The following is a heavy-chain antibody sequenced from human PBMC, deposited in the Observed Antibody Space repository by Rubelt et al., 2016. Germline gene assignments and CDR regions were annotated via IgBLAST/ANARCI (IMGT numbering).Heavy chain of an antibody. CDR1: GYNFTDYY. D-gene: IGHD6-13*01. CDR3: VRDGATWYEDF. CDR2: INPNNAGT. Sequence: QVQLVQSGAEVKKPGASVKVSCKASGYNFTDYYMHWVRQAPGQGLEWMGRINPNNAGTNYAQKFQGRVTMTRATSIRTAFRELNRLRSDDTAVYYCVRDGATWYEDFWGQGTLVTVSS. J-gene: IGHJ4*02. V-gene: IGHV1-2*06.